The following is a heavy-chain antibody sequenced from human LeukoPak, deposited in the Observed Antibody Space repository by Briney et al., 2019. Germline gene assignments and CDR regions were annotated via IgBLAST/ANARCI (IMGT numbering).Heavy chain of an antibody. Sequence: GASVKVSCKASRYTFTSYAMNWVRQAPGQGLEWMGWINTNTGNPTYAQGFTGRFVFSLDTSVSTAYLQISSLKAEDTAVYYCARDVLLWFGEFEGNWFDPWGQGTLVTVSS. D-gene: IGHD3-10*01. V-gene: IGHV7-4-1*02. CDR3: ARDVLLWFGEFEGNWFDP. CDR1: RYTFTSYA. CDR2: INTNTGNP. J-gene: IGHJ5*02.